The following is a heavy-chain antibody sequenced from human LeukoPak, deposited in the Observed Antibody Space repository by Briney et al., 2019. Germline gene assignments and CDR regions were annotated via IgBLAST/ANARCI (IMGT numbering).Heavy chain of an antibody. CDR3: ARDYSNYVVWFDP. J-gene: IGHJ5*02. CDR1: GDSISSSRYH. D-gene: IGHD4-11*01. CDR2: IYTSGST. V-gene: IGHV4-61*02. Sequence: SETLSLTCTVSGDSISSSRYHWSWIRQPAGKGLEWIGRIYTSGSTNYNPSLRSRVAISVDKSKNQFSLKLSSVTAADTAVYYCARDYSNYVVWFDPWGQGTLVTVSS.